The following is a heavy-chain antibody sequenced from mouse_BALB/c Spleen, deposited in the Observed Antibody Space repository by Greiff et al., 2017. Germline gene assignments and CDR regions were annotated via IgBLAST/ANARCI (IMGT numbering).Heavy chain of an antibody. J-gene: IGHJ4*01. CDR2: ISTYYGDA. Sequence: VQLQQSGAELVRPGVSVKISCKGSGYTFTDYAMHWVKQSHAKSLEWIGVISTYYGDASYNQKFKGKATMTVDKSSSTAYMELARLTSEDSAIYCCARVYYDYDDYAMDYWGQGTSVTVSS. CDR1: GYTFTDYA. D-gene: IGHD2-4*01. CDR3: ARVYYDYDDYAMDY. V-gene: IGHV1S137*01.